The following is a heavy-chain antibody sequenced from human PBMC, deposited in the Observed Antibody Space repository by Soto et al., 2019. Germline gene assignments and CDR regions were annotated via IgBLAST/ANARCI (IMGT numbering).Heavy chain of an antibody. CDR2: ISGGGGTA. D-gene: IGHD2-2*02. J-gene: IGHJ5*02. V-gene: IGHV3-23*01. CDR3: AKDGCSTTSCFTVNWFDP. CDR1: GFTFSSYA. Sequence: GGSLRLSCAASGFTFSSYAMSWVRQAPGKGLEWVSAISGGGGTAYYADSVKGRFTISRDNTKNTLYLQMNSLRAEDTAVYYCAKDGCSTTSCFTVNWFDPWGQGTLVTVSS.